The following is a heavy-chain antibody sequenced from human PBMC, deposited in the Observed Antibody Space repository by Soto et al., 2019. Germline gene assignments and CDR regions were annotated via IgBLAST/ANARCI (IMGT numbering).Heavy chain of an antibody. CDR1: GYRFTSYG. J-gene: IGHJ6*02. Sequence: QVQLVQSGAEVKNRGASVKVSCKAFGYRFTSYGIGWARQAPGQGLEWMGWINAYNGNTNYAQNFQGRVTLTTDTSTSTAYMELRSLRSNDTAVYYCARVDVYVTVSPQDVWGRGTTVTVSS. CDR2: INAYNGNT. D-gene: IGHD3-16*01. CDR3: ARVDVYVTVSPQDV. V-gene: IGHV1-18*01.